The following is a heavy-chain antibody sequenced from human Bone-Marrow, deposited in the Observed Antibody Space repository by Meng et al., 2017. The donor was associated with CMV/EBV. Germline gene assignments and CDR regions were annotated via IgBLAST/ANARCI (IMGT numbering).Heavy chain of an antibody. Sequence: GGSLRLSCVVSGFSSLDYGIHWVRQAPGKGLEWVSGIIWKSGRTGYVDSVRGRFTISRDNAKNSLYLEMDSLRVGDTALYYCVKDVTPGGAARWGPGKRVTGAS. V-gene: IGHV3-9*02. J-gene: IGHJ4*02. D-gene: IGHD3-10*01. CDR1: GFSSLDYG. CDR2: IIWKSGRT. CDR3: VKDVTPGGAAR.